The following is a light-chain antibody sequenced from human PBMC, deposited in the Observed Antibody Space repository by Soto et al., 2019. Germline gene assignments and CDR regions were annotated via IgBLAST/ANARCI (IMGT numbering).Light chain of an antibody. CDR2: GAS. CDR1: QSVRRS. J-gene: IGKJ3*01. Sequence: EIVMTQSPATLSVSPGERATLSCRASQSVRRSLAWYQHKPGLVPRLLIYGASTRATGVPVRFSGSGSGTDFTLSISSLQAEDVAVYYCQHYNQWPPFTFGPGTKVDIK. V-gene: IGKV3-15*01. CDR3: QHYNQWPPFT.